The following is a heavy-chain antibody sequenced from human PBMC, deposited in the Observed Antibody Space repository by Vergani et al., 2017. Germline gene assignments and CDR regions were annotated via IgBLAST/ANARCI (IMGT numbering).Heavy chain of an antibody. Sequence: VLLQEPGPGLVRPSETLSLKCSVSGASIVSFYWSGFRHSPGKGLEWIGYFFRNGNVNYNPSFNFRVAIDTSNNELSLRVTSVTAADTAVYYCARHRGSGGFFPSSYFYGMDVWGHGTTVTVSS. V-gene: IGHV4-59*08. CDR1: GASIVSFY. J-gene: IGHJ6*02. CDR2: FFRNGNV. D-gene: IGHD3-10*01. CDR3: ARHRGSGGFFPSSYFYGMDV.